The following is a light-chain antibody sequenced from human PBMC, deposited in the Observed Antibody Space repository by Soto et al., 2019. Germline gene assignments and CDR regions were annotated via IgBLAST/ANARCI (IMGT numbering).Light chain of an antibody. CDR2: QVS. Sequence: DVVMTQSPLSLPVTLGQPASISCRSSHSLVHNNGNTYLAWFQQRPGQSPRRLIYQVSTRDSGVTDSFCGSVSGADFTPNISRVEAEDFGVYHCAEGTGMQHALGQGTKLEIK. V-gene: IGKV2-30*02. CDR3: AEGTGMQHA. CDR1: HSLVHNNGNTY. J-gene: IGKJ2*01.